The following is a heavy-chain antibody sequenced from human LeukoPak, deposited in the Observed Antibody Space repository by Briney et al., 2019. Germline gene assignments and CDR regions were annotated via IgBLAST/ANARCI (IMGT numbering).Heavy chain of an antibody. Sequence: SGPTLVNPTQTLTLTCTFSGFSLSTSGVGVGWTRQPPGKALEWLALIYWNDDKRYSPSLKSRLTITKDTSKNQVVLTMTNMDPVDTATYYCAHGYYDFWSGYYTDYFDYWGQGTLVTVSS. J-gene: IGHJ4*02. V-gene: IGHV2-5*01. CDR2: IYWNDDK. CDR1: GFSLSTSGVG. CDR3: AHGYYDFWSGYYTDYFDY. D-gene: IGHD3-3*01.